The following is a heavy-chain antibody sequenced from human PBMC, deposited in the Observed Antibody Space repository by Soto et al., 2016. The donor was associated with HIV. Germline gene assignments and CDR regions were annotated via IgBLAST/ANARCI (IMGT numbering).Heavy chain of an antibody. CDR1: GFTFRTYW. CDR2: ISSDGTTT. Sequence: EVHLVESGGGLVQPGGSLRLSCAASGFTFRTYWMHWVRQGTGKGLVWVSRISSDGTTTTYADSVKGRFTISRDNAKNTVYLQMNSLRADDTAVFYCARLSGRQSRTYALDVWGQGDNGQRLF. J-gene: IGHJ3*01. V-gene: IGHV3-74*01. D-gene: IGHD2-15*01. CDR3: ARLSGRQSRTYALDV.